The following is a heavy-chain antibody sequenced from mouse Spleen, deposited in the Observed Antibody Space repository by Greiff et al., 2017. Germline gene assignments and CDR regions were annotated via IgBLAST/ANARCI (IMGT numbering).Heavy chain of an antibody. D-gene: IGHD2-3*01. J-gene: IGHJ3*01. CDR3: ARVWLLRAWFAY. V-gene: IGHV3-6*01. CDR2: ISYDGSN. CDR1: GYSITSGYY. Sequence: EVQLQESGPGLVKPSQSLSLTCSVTGYSITSGYYWNWIRQFPGNKLEWMGYISYDGSNNYNPSLKNRISITRDTSKNQFFLKLNSVTTEDTATYYCARVWLLRAWFAYWGQGTLVTVSA.